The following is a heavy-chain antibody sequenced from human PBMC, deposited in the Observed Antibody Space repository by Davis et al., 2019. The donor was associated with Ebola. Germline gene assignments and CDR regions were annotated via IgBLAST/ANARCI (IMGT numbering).Heavy chain of an antibody. CDR1: GFTFSSYG. V-gene: IGHV3-23*01. CDR3: ALYSSTPY. J-gene: IGHJ4*02. CDR2: IGGSGGIT. Sequence: GESLKISCAASGFTFSSYGMHWVRQAPGKGLEWVSTIGGSGGITYHADSVKGRSTISRDNSNNTVYLQMNSLRAEDTAVYYCALYSSTPYWGQGTLVTVSS. D-gene: IGHD6-13*01.